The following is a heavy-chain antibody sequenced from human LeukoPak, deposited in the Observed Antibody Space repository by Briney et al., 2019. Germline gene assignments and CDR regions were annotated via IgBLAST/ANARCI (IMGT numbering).Heavy chain of an antibody. V-gene: IGHV1-69*04. D-gene: IGHD6-19*01. J-gene: IGHJ4*01. CDR1: VGTLSSYA. CDR3: ARDAVAGKVFDY. Sequence: SVKVSCKACVGTLSSYAISWVRQAGGQGREWMGRIIPILGISNYARKFQGRVTITAEKSTRTAYIALSSLRSEDTAVYYCARDAVAGKVFDYWGKGTPVTVSS. CDR2: IIPILGIS.